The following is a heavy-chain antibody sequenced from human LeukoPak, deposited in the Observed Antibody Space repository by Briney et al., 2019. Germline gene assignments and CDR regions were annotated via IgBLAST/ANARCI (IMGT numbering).Heavy chain of an antibody. Sequence: PGGSLRLSCAASGFIFSDYYMTWIRQAPGKGLEWVSYIDTGSTAYYADSVKGRFTISRDNSKNTLYLQMNSLRAEDTAVYYCARDGSDYGDYNGYWGQGTLVTVSS. D-gene: IGHD4-17*01. CDR2: IDTGSTA. CDR1: GFIFSDYY. CDR3: ARDGSDYGDYNGY. J-gene: IGHJ4*02. V-gene: IGHV3-66*01.